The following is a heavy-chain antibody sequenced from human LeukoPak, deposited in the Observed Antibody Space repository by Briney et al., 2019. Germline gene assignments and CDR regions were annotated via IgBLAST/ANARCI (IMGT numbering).Heavy chain of an antibody. CDR1: GYTFTIYP. CDR3: ARDYASITVTGTGYYYGMDV. Sequence: ASVKVSCKASGYTFTIYPMHWVRQAPGQRLEWMGWINAGNGNTKYSQKFQGRVTITRDSSASTAYMELSSLRSEDTAVYYCARDYASITVTGTGYYYGMDVWGQGTTVTVSS. D-gene: IGHD6-19*01. J-gene: IGHJ6*02. V-gene: IGHV1-3*01. CDR2: INAGNGNT.